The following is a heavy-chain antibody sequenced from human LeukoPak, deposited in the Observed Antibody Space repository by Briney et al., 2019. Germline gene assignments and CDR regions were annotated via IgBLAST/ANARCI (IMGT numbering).Heavy chain of an antibody. CDR1: GYTFTSYG. CDR3: ARDRSRVPGIAAAGTEFDY. J-gene: IGHJ4*02. V-gene: IGHV1-18*01. D-gene: IGHD6-13*01. CDR2: ISAYNGNT. Sequence: GAPVKVSCKASGYTFTSYGISWVRQAPGQGLEWMGWISAYNGNTNYAQKLQGRVTMTTDTSTSTAYMELRSLRSDDTAVYYCARDRSRVPGIAAAGTEFDYWGQGTLVTVSS.